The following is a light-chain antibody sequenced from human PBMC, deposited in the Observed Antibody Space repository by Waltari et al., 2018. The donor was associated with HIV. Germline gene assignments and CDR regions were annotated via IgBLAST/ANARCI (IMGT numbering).Light chain of an antibody. CDR1: QSIFYNSDSKNY. Sequence: DIVVTQSPASLPVSLVERPATNCKSSQSIFYNSDSKNYLAWYQQKPGQPPRRLIYWVSTRESGVPGRFSGSGSGTDFTLTISSLQAEDVALYYCKQYYSTPLTFGQGTKVEIK. J-gene: IGKJ1*01. CDR3: KQYYSTPLT. CDR2: WVS. V-gene: IGKV4-1*01.